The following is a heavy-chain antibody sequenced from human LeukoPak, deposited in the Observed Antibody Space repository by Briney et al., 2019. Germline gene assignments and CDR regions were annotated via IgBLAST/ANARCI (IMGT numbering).Heavy chain of an antibody. V-gene: IGHV3-74*01. CDR3: ARGSHYALDV. J-gene: IGHJ6*02. CDR2: IITDGSSV. Sequence: GGSLRLSCAASGFTFSSYGMHWVRQAPGKGLVWVSLIITDGSSVYYADSVMGRFTISRDNAKNTLFLQMNSLRAEDTAVYFCARGSHYALDVWGQGTTVTVS. CDR1: GFTFSSYG.